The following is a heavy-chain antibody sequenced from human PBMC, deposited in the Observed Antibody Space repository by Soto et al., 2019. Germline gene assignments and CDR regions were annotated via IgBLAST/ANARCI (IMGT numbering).Heavy chain of an antibody. CDR3: ARDYVEMATIIFDY. D-gene: IGHD5-12*01. V-gene: IGHV1-3*01. J-gene: IGHJ4*02. CDR2: INAGNGNT. Sequence: GASVKVSCKASGYTFTSYAMHWVRQAPGQRLEWMGWINAGNGNTKYSQKFQGRVTITRDTSASTAYMELSSLRSEDTAVYYCARDYVEMATIIFDYWGQGTLVAVSS. CDR1: GYTFTSYA.